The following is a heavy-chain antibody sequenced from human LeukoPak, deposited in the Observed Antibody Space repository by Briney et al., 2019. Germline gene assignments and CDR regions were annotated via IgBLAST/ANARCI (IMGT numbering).Heavy chain of an antibody. Sequence: SETLSLTCTVSGGSISSYYWSWIRQPPGKGLEWIGYIYYSGNTKYNPSLKSRVTISADTPKNQFSLKLSSVTAADTAVYYCARVPILYDSSGYYIHFDYWGQGTLVTVSS. CDR2: IYYSGNT. J-gene: IGHJ4*02. D-gene: IGHD3-22*01. CDR3: ARVPILYDSSGYYIHFDY. CDR1: GGSISSYY. V-gene: IGHV4-59*01.